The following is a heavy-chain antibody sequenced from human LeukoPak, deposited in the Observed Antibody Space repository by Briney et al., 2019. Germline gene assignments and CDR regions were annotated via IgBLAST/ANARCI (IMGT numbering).Heavy chain of an antibody. CDR2: ISGGSTTI. V-gene: IGHV3-11*01. D-gene: IGHD5-24*01. Sequence: PGGSLRLSCAASGFAFSDYYMSWIRQAPGKGLEWLSYISGGSTTISSADSVKGRFTISRDNAKNSVYLQMNSLRADDTAIYFCARGGMEMVTTPSFVDWGQGTLVTVSS. CDR1: GFAFSDYY. CDR3: ARGGMEMVTTPSFVD. J-gene: IGHJ4*02.